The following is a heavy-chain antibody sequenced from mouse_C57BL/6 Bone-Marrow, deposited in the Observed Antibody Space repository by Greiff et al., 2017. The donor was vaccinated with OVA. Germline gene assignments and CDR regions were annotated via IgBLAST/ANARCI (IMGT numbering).Heavy chain of an antibody. D-gene: IGHD3-2*01. CDR1: GYTFTSYG. J-gene: IGHJ3*01. V-gene: IGHV1-81*01. CDR2: IYPRSGNT. Sequence: QVQLQQSGAELARPGASVKLSCKASGYTFTSYGISWVKQRTGQGLEWIGEIYPRSGNTYYNEKFKGKATLTADKSSSTAYMQLSSLTSEDSAVYYCARGQLGWFAYWGQGTLVTVSA. CDR3: ARGQLGWFAY.